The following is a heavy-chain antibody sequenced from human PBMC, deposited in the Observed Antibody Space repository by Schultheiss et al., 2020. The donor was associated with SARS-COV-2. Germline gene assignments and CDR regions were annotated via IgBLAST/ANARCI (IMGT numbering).Heavy chain of an antibody. CDR3: ARAGRAIAAAGIDY. D-gene: IGHD6-13*01. CDR1: GGSISSYY. J-gene: IGHJ4*02. Sequence: SETLSLTCTVSGGSISSYYWNWIRRPPGKGLEWIGYIYYSGSTNYNPSLKSRVTISIDTSKNQFSLKLSSVTAADTAVYYCARAGRAIAAAGIDYWGQGTLVTVSS. V-gene: IGHV4-59*01. CDR2: IYYSGST.